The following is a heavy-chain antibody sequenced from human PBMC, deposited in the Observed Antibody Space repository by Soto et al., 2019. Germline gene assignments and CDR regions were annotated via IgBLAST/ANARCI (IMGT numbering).Heavy chain of an antibody. CDR2: IHYGGGT. D-gene: IGHD1-26*01. CDR1: GGSMSSYY. V-gene: IGHV4-59*01. Sequence: KPSETLSLTCTVSGGSMSSYYWTWIRQPPGKGLEWIGFIHYGGGTDYNPALRSRVTVTVETSKKQFSLNLSSVTAADTAVYYCVVARYGGVGASYSDSWGQGALVTVSS. J-gene: IGHJ4*02. CDR3: VVARYGGVGASYSDS.